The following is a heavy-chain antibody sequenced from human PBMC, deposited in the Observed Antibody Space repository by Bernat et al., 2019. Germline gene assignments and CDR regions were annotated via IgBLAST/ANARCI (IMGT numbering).Heavy chain of an antibody. D-gene: IGHD3-3*01. CDR2: INSDGSST. V-gene: IGHV3-74*02. CDR3: ATDYDFWSGYHYYYYGMDV. Sequence: VQLMESGGGLVQPGGSLRLSCAASGFTFSSYWMHWVRQAPGKGLVWVSRINSDGSSTSYADSVKGRFTISRDNAKNTLYLQMNSLRAEDTAVYYCATDYDFWSGYHYYYYGMDVWGQGTTVTVSS. J-gene: IGHJ6*02. CDR1: GFTFSSYW.